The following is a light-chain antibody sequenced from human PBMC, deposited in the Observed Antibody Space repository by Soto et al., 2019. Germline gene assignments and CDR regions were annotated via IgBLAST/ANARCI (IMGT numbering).Light chain of an antibody. J-gene: IGKJ4*01. V-gene: IGKV3-15*01. CDR3: QQYFSYPLT. CDR1: QSIANN. CDR2: GAS. Sequence: EIVVTQSPASLSASPGERITLSWKASQSIANNLAWHQQKPGQAPRLLMYGASTRAADIPARFSGSGSGTEFSLTISSLQTEDVAVYYCQQYFSYPLTFGGGTKVDIK.